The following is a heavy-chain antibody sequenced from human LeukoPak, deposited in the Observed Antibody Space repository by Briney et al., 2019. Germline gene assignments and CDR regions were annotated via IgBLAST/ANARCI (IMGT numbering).Heavy chain of an antibody. D-gene: IGHD2-15*01. CDR2: ITTSGDR. Sequence: GGSLRLSCAASGSTFSSYDMHWVRQATGKGLEWVSTITTSGDRYYPGSVKGRFTISRENAKNSLYLQMNSLRAGDTAMYYCAREACNGNSCYLLDYWGQGTLVTVSS. J-gene: IGHJ4*02. V-gene: IGHV3-13*01. CDR3: AREACNGNSCYLLDY. CDR1: GSTFSSYD.